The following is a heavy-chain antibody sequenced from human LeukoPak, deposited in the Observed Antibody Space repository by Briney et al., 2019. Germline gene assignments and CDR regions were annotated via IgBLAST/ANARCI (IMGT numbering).Heavy chain of an antibody. CDR3: ARDGLGAVAGGNNWFDP. Sequence: ASVKVSCKASGYTFTGYCMNWVRQAPGQGLEWMGWINPNSGGTNYAQKFQGRVTMTRDTSISTAYMELSRLRSDDTAVYYCARDGLGAVAGGNNWFDPWGQGTLVTVSS. V-gene: IGHV1-2*02. J-gene: IGHJ5*02. CDR1: GYTFTGYC. CDR2: INPNSGGT. D-gene: IGHD6-19*01.